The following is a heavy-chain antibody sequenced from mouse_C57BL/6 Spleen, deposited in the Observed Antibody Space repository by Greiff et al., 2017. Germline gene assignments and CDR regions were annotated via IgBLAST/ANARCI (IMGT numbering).Heavy chain of an antibody. CDR3: ARGGQLRLPGSDY. CDR2: INPSNGGT. Sequence: VQLQEPGTELVKPGASVKLSCKASGYTFTSYWMHWIGNINPSNGGTNYNEKFKSKATLTVDKSSSTAYMQLSSLTSEDSAVYYCARGGQLRLPGSDYWGQGTTLTVSS. CDR1: GYTFTSYW. V-gene: IGHV1-53*01. D-gene: IGHD3-2*02. J-gene: IGHJ2*01.